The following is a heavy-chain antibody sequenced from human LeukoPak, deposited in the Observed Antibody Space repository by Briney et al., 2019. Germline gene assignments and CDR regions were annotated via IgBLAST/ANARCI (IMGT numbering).Heavy chain of an antibody. D-gene: IGHD6-13*01. CDR2: INHSGST. Sequence: KPSETLSLTRAVYGGSFSGYYWSWIRQPPGKGLEWIGEINHSGSTNYNPSLKSRVTISVDTSKNQFSLKLSSVTAADTAVYYCARAQDPLFMYSSSWYDSKRGAFDYWGQGTLVTVSS. V-gene: IGHV4-34*01. CDR3: ARAQDPLFMYSSSWYDSKRGAFDY. J-gene: IGHJ4*02. CDR1: GGSFSGYY.